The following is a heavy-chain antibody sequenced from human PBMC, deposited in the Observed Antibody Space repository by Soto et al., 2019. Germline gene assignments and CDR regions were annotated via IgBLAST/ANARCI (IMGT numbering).Heavy chain of an antibody. V-gene: IGHV4-30-4*01. CDR1: GDSISSGNKY. D-gene: IGHD3-16*01. CDR2: IFSSGTA. Sequence: ASETLSLTCTVSGDSISSGNKYWSWIRQPPGKGLEWIGYIFSSGTAYYNASLKSRLTMSLDASQNQFSLKLNSLTDADTAVYFCARVPSPFDYYYAMDVCGQGTTVTVS. J-gene: IGHJ6*02. CDR3: ARVPSPFDYYYAMDV.